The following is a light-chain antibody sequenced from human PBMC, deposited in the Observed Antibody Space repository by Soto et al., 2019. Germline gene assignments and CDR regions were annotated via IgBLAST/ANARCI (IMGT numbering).Light chain of an antibody. CDR2: GVT. J-gene: IGLJ2*01. Sequence: QSVLTQPASVSGSPGQSITISCTGTSSDVGGYNYVSWYQQHPGKAPKLMIYGVTNRPSGVSNRFSGSKSGNTASLTISGLEVEDEADYYCSSYTSSTTLSVVFGGGTKLTVL. CDR1: SSDVGGYNY. V-gene: IGLV2-14*01. CDR3: SSYTSSTTLSVV.